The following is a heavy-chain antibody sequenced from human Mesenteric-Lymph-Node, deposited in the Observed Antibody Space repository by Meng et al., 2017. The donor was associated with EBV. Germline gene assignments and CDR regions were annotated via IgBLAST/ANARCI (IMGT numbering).Heavy chain of an antibody. V-gene: IGHV4-34*01. CDR3: ARGEKGPIDY. Sequence: QVQLQQGGAGLLKPSGTLSLTCAVYGGSFSGYYWSWIRQPPGKGLEWIGEINHSGSTNYNPSLKSRVTISVDTSKNQFSLKLSSVTAADTAVYYCARGEKGPIDYRGQGTLVTVSS. CDR2: INHSGST. CDR1: GGSFSGYY. J-gene: IGHJ4*02.